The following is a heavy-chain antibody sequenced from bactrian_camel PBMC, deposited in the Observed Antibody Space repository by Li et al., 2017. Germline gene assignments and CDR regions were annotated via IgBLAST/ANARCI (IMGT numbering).Heavy chain of an antibody. D-gene: IGHD2*01. J-gene: IGHJ6*01. CDR3: AANSFYRRHTGIPPQTDFLF. CDR1: GFTFSNYH. Sequence: VQLVESGGGLVQPGGSLRLSCAASGFTFSNYHMSWVRQAPGKGLEWVSAINGRGGSAYYADSVKGRFTISVDDIKNTVYLQMNGLKSEDTGMYYCAANSFYRRHTGIPPQTDFLFWGQGTQVTVS. CDR2: INGRGGSA. V-gene: IGHV3S40*01.